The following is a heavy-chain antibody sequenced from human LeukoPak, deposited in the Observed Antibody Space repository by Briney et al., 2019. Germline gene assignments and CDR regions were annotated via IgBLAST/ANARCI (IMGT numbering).Heavy chain of an antibody. V-gene: IGHV3-23*01. CDR3: AKREAEESGPIDC. CDR2: ISGRGDYT. D-gene: IGHD5-12*01. J-gene: IGHJ4*02. CDR1: GFTFSKSA. Sequence: GSRRLSCAASGFTFSKSAMTWVRQAPGTGLEWVSAISGRGDYTYYADSVKGRFTISRDNSRNMLYLQMSSLRAGDTAVYYCAKREAEESGPIDCWGQGAQVTVSS.